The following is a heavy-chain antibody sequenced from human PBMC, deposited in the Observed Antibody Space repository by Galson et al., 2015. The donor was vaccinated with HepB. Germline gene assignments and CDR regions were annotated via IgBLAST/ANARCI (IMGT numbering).Heavy chain of an antibody. CDR1: AFTFRDYY. Sequence: SLRLSCAASAFTFRDYYMSWIRQAPGKGLEWISYISGSSSDTNYAASVKGRFTNSRDNFMNSLYLQMTGLRAEDTAIYYCVRDITRPGSTEYFHHWGQGTLVTVSS. CDR3: VRDITRPGSTEYFHH. V-gene: IGHV3-11*06. D-gene: IGHD3-10*01. J-gene: IGHJ1*01. CDR2: ISGSSSDT.